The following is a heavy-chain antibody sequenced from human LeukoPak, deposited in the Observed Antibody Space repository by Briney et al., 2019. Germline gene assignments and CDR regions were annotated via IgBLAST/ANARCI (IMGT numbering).Heavy chain of an antibody. Sequence: PGGSLRLSCAASGFTFSSYAMHWVRQAPGKGLEYVSAISSNGGSTYYANSVKGRFTISRDNSKNTLYLQMGSLRAEDMAVYYCAGGPGRLGELSFLSILAYWGQGTLVTVSS. CDR1: GFTFSSYA. CDR3: AGGPGRLGELSFLSILAY. V-gene: IGHV3-64*01. J-gene: IGHJ4*02. D-gene: IGHD3-16*02. CDR2: ISSNGGST.